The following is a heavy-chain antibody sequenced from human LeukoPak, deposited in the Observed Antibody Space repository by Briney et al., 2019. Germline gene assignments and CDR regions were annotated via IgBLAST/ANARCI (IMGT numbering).Heavy chain of an antibody. V-gene: IGHV4-38-2*01. Sequence: PSETLSLTCAVSGYSISSGYYWGWIRQPPGKGLEWIGSIYHSGSTYYNPSLKSRVTISVDTSKNQFSLKLSSVTAADTAVYYCANLAVHDYWGQGTLATVSS. CDR2: IYHSGST. CDR3: ANLAVHDY. J-gene: IGHJ4*02. CDR1: GYSISSGYY. D-gene: IGHD6-19*01.